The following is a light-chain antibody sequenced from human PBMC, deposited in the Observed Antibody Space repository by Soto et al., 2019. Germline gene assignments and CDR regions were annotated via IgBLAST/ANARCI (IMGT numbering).Light chain of an antibody. V-gene: IGKV1-27*01. CDR1: QGISNY. Sequence: DIQMTQSPSSLSASVGDRVTITCRASQGISNYLPWYQQKPGKVPKLLIYAASTLQSGVPSRFSGSGSGTDFTLTISSLQPADVATYYCQKYNSAPPLTFGGGTKVEIK. J-gene: IGKJ4*01. CDR3: QKYNSAPPLT. CDR2: AAS.